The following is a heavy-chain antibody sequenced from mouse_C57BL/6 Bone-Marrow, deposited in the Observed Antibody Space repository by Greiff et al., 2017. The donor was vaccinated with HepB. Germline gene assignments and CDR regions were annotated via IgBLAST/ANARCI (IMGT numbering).Heavy chain of an antibody. CDR3: TRGMVREYYYAMDY. CDR1: GFTFSSYA. Sequence: EVHLVESGEGLVKPGGSLKLSCAASGFTFSSYAMSWVRQTPEKRLEWVAYISSGGDYIYYADTVKGRFTISRDNARNTLYLQMSSLKSEDTAMYYCTRGMVREYYYAMDYWGQGTSVTVSS. J-gene: IGHJ4*01. D-gene: IGHD2-10*02. CDR2: ISSGGDYI. V-gene: IGHV5-9-1*02.